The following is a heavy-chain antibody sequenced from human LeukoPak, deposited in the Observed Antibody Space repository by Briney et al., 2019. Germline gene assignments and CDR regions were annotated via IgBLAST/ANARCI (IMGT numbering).Heavy chain of an antibody. CDR2: IYYSGST. CDR3: ASSLYYDFWSGSLDY. J-gene: IGHJ4*02. Sequence: PSETLSPTCTVSGGSISSYYWSWIRQPPGKGLEWIGFIYYSGSTNYNPSLKSRVTISVDTSKNQFSLKLSSVTAADTAVYYCASSLYYDFWSGSLDYWGQGTLVTVSS. CDR1: GGSISSYY. V-gene: IGHV4-59*01. D-gene: IGHD3-3*01.